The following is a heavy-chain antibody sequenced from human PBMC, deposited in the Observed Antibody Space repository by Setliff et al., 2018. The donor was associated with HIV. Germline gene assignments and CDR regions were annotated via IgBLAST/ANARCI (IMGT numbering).Heavy chain of an antibody. V-gene: IGHV1-69*13. CDR2: IIPLFGAA. Sequence: GASVKVSCKTSGDIFSSYAISWVRQAPGQGLEWMGGIIPLFGAAKYAQKFQGRVTITADESTSIAYMELSTLTSDDTAVYYCARETEVKGYYDSSGSWGLGYWGQGTLVTVS. D-gene: IGHD3-22*01. CDR1: GDIFSSYA. CDR3: ARETEVKGYYDSSGSWGLGY. J-gene: IGHJ4*02.